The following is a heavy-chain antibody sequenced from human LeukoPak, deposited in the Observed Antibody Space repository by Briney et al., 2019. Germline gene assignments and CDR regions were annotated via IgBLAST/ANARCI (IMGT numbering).Heavy chain of an antibody. CDR2: IGPTGPDR. Sequence: GGSLRLSCTASGLTFSTSGFNWVRQAPGKGLEWVASIGPTGPDRYHADSIKGRFTISRDNANNFLYLQMNSLRAEDTAVYYCATETNGHHYDYWGQGTLLTVSS. CDR3: ATETNGHHYDY. J-gene: IGHJ4*02. D-gene: IGHD1-14*01. V-gene: IGHV3-21*06. CDR1: GLTFSTSG.